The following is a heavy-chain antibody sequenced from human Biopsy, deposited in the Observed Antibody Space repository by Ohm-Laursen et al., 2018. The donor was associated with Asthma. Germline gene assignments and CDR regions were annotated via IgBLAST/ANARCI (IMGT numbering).Heavy chain of an antibody. CDR3: ARMISYYHEMRAPFFDY. D-gene: IGHD3-22*01. CDR1: GYTVTRYA. Sequence: ASVKVSCKASGYTVTRYAINWVRQAPGQGLEWMGWINTYTGNPTYAQGFTGRFVFSLDTSVNTAHLQISSLKAEDTAVYYCARMISYYHEMRAPFFDYWGQGTLVTVSS. CDR2: INTYTGNP. V-gene: IGHV7-4-1*02. J-gene: IGHJ4*02.